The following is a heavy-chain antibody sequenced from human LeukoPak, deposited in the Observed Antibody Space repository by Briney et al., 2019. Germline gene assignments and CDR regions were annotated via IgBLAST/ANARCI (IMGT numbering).Heavy chain of an antibody. V-gene: IGHV5-51*01. D-gene: IGHD2-2*01. CDR3: ASVCSSTSCNDAFDI. CDR1: AYSFTSYW. CDR2: IYPGDSDT. Sequence: GESLKISCKRSAYSFTSYWIGWVRQMPGKGLEWMGIIYPGDSDTRYSPSFQGQVTISADKSISTAYLQWSSLKASDTAMYYCASVCSSTSCNDAFDIWGQGTMVTVSS. J-gene: IGHJ3*02.